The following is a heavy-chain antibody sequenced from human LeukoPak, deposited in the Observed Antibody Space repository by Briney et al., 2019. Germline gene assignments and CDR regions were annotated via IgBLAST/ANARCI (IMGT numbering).Heavy chain of an antibody. CDR1: GFTFSSYW. J-gene: IGHJ4*02. CDR3: ARLRGYGDYSFDY. D-gene: IGHD4-17*01. V-gene: IGHV3-7*01. Sequence: GGSLRLSCAASGFTFSSYWMSWVRQAPGKGLEWVANIKEDGSEKYYVDSVKGRFTISRDNAKNSLYLQVNSLRAEDTAVYYCARLRGYGDYSFDYWGQGTLVTVSS. CDR2: IKEDGSEK.